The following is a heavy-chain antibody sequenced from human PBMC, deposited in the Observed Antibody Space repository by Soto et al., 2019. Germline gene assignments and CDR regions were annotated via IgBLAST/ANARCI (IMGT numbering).Heavy chain of an antibody. J-gene: IGHJ4*02. D-gene: IGHD2-21*02. CDR2: ISGESGFK. V-gene: IGHV3-21*01. CDR3: VRGTRDWRGMDY. CDR1: GFSIRSFN. Sequence: GGSLRLSCEASGFSIRSFNMNWVRQAPGKGLEWVASISGESGFKYYTEAVKGRFTISSDNAENTLHLQMNGLRGEDSAIYYCVRGTRDWRGMDYWGRGTLVTVSS.